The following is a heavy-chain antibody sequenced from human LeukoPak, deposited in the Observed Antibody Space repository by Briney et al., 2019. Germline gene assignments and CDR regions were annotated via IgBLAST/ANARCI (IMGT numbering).Heavy chain of an antibody. D-gene: IGHD5-24*01. CDR2: IYPGDSDT. J-gene: IGHJ4*02. CDR3: ARSCRDGYRDFDY. CDR1: GYSFTSYW. Sequence: GEPLKVSCKGSGYSFTSYWIGWVRQMPGKGLEWMGIIYPGDSDTRYSPSFQGQVTISADKSISTAYLQWSSLKASDTAMYYCARSCRDGYRDFDYWGQGTLVTVSS. V-gene: IGHV5-51*01.